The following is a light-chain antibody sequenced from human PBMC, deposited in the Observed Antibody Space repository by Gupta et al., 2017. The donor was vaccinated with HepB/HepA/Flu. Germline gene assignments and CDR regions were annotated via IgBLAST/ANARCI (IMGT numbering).Light chain of an antibody. J-gene: IGLJ1*01. Sequence: QSALTQPASVSGSPGPSITISCTGTINDIGGYNYVSCYQQHPGKAPNLMLFDVSNRPSGVANRCSCSKSGNTASLTISGLQPEDEADYYCSSFTTSGTIDYVFGTGTRLTVL. CDR1: INDIGGYNY. CDR3: SSFTTSGTIDYV. V-gene: IGLV2-14*03. CDR2: DVS.